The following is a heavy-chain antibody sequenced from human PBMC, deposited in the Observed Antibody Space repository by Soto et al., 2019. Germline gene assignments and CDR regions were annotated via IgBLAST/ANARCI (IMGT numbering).Heavy chain of an antibody. J-gene: IGHJ6*02. Sequence: GGSLRLSCAASGFTFSSYSMNWVRQAPGKGLEWVSYISSSSSTIYYADSVKGRFTISRDNAKNSLYLQMNSLRDEDTAVYYCARDQIKYSGYDYGIPDYYYGMDVWGQGTTVTVSS. CDR3: ARDQIKYSGYDYGIPDYYYGMDV. V-gene: IGHV3-48*02. CDR1: GFTFSSYS. D-gene: IGHD5-12*01. CDR2: ISSSSSTI.